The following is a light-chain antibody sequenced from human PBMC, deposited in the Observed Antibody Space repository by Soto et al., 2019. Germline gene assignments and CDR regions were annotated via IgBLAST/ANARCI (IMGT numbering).Light chain of an antibody. J-gene: IGKJ5*01. CDR3: QQSSSLPPIT. CDR2: DAS. Sequence: EIVLTLTKATLSLSPGERATLSGRASQSVSSYLAWYQQKPGQAPRLLIYDASTRATGVPDRFSGTGSGTEFTLTISSLQPEDFATYFCQQSSSLPPITFGHGTRLEI. CDR1: QSVSSY. V-gene: IGKV3-11*01.